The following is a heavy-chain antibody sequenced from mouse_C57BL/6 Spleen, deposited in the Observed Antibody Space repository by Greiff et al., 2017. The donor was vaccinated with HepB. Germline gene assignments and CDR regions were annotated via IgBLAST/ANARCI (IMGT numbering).Heavy chain of an antibody. CDR2: IYPGSGST. CDR1: GYTFTSYW. CDR3: ARETLLRYGVSYAMDY. D-gene: IGHD1-1*01. J-gene: IGHJ4*01. V-gene: IGHV1-55*01. Sequence: QVQLQQPGAELVKPGASVKMSCKASGYTFTSYWITWVKQRPGQGLEWIGDIYPGSGSTNYNEKFKSKATLTVDTSSSTAYMQLSSLTSEDSAVYYCARETLLRYGVSYAMDYWGQGTSVTVSS.